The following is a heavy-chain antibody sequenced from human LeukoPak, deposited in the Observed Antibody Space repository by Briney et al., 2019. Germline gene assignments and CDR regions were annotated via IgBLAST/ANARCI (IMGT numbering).Heavy chain of an antibody. V-gene: IGHV3-7*01. CDR3: ARDLSGSYTSFDY. CDR2: IKQDGSER. J-gene: IGHJ4*02. CDR1: GFTFSSYW. D-gene: IGHD1-26*01. Sequence: GGSLRLSCAASGFTFSSYWMSWVRQAPGKGLEWVANIKQDGSERYYVDSVKGRFTISRDNAKNSLYLQMNSLRAEDTAVYYCARDLSGSYTSFDYWGQGTLVTVSS.